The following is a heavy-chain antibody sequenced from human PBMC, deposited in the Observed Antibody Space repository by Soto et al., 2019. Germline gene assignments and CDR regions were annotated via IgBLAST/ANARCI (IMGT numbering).Heavy chain of an antibody. CDR1: GGSISSYY. J-gene: IGHJ3*02. D-gene: IGHD4-17*01. V-gene: IGHV4-59*01. CDR2: IYYSGST. CDR3: ATGFLGDYDDSLVVFDI. Sequence: SETLSLTCTVSGGSISSYYWSWIRQPPGKGLEWIGYIYYSGSTNYNPSLKSRVTISVDTSKNQFSLKLCSVTAADTAVYYCATGFLGDYDDSLVVFDIWGQGTMVTRLL.